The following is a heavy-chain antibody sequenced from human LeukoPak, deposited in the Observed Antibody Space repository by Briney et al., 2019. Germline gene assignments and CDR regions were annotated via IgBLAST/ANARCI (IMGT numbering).Heavy chain of an antibody. J-gene: IGHJ4*02. CDR2: IYHSGST. CDR1: SYSISSGYD. CDR3: ARGVTGYSSGWYPDY. V-gene: IGHV4-38-2*01. Sequence: PSETLSLTCAVSSYSISSGYDWGWIRQPPGKGLEWIGSIYHSGSTYYNPSLKSRVTISVDTSKNQFSLKLSSVTAADTAVYYCARGVTGYSSGWYPDYWGQGTLVTVSS. D-gene: IGHD6-19*01.